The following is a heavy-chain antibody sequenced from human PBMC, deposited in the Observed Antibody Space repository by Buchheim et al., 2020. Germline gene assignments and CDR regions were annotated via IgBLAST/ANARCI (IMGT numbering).Heavy chain of an antibody. V-gene: IGHV4-59*01. D-gene: IGHD3-3*01. Sequence: QVQLQESGPRLVKPSETLSLSCTVSGGSINNYYWSWIRQPPGKGLEWIGHISYSGSTTYHPSLKSRVTVSLNTSRNQFLLKLRSVSPADTAVYYCARRITIFGVVSHYYYYGMDVWGQGTT. CDR3: ARRITIFGVVSHYYYYGMDV. J-gene: IGHJ6*02. CDR2: ISYSGST. CDR1: GGSINNYY.